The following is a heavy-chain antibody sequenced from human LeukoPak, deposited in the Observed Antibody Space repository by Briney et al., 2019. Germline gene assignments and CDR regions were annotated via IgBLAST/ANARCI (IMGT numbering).Heavy chain of an antibody. CDR2: ISAYNGNT. D-gene: IGHD3-3*01. Sequence: ASVKVSCKASGYTFTSYGISWVRQAPGQGLEWMGWISAYNGNTNYAQKLQGRVTMTTDTSTSTAYMELRSLRSDDTAVYYCARDVNPLGYDFWSGAGDAFDIWGQGTMVTVSS. J-gene: IGHJ3*02. CDR3: ARDVNPLGYDFWSGAGDAFDI. CDR1: GYTFTSYG. V-gene: IGHV1-18*01.